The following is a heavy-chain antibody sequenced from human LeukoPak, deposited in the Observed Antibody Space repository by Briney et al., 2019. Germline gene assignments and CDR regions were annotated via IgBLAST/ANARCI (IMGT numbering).Heavy chain of an antibody. D-gene: IGHD3-3*01. J-gene: IGHJ1*01. Sequence: GGSLRLSCAASGFTFDDYAMHWVRQAPGKGLEWVSGISWNSGSIGYADSVKGRFTISRDNAKNSLYLQMNSLRAEDTAVYYCAKVPTVEWLPEYFQHWGQGTLVTVSS. CDR3: AKVPTVEWLPEYFQH. CDR2: ISWNSGSI. CDR1: GFTFDDYA. V-gene: IGHV3-9*01.